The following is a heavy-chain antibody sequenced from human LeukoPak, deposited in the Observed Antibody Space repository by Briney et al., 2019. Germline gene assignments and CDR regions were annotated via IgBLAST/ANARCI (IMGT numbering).Heavy chain of an antibody. CDR3: ARVRSGYPNYFDY. D-gene: IGHD3-3*01. Sequence: PGGSLGLSCAASGFTFSSYWMHWVRQAPGKGLVWVSRINSDGSSTSYADSVKGRFTISRDNAKNTLYLQMNSLRAEDTAVYYCARVRSGYPNYFDYWGQGTLVTVSS. CDR2: INSDGSST. V-gene: IGHV3-74*01. J-gene: IGHJ4*02. CDR1: GFTFSSYW.